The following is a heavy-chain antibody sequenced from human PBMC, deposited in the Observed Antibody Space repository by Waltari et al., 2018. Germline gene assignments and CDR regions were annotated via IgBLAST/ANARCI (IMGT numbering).Heavy chain of an antibody. CDR1: GFTFSSYW. J-gene: IGHJ4*02. V-gene: IGHV3-7*03. D-gene: IGHD3-22*01. CDR2: IKQDGSEK. Sequence: EVQLVESGGGLVQPGGSLRLSCAASGFTFSSYWMSWVRQAPGKGLEWVANIKQDGSEKYYVDSVKGRFTISRDNAKNSLYLQMNSLRAEDTAVYYCARENSHYYDSSGYYLDYWGQGTLVTVSS. CDR3: ARENSHYYDSSGYYLDY.